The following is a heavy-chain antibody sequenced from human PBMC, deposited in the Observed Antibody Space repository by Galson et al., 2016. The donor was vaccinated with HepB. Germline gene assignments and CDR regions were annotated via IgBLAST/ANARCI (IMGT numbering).Heavy chain of an antibody. CDR2: IYYSGGT. J-gene: IGHJ1*01. CDR3: ARSSRPTYFQH. Sequence: TLSLTCTVSGGSISSGGYYWTWIRQHPGKGLEWIGHIYYSGGTYYNPSLKSRITISVDASKNQFSLNLNSVTAADTAVYYCARSSRPTYFQHWGQGTLVLVSS. CDR1: GGSISSGGYY. V-gene: IGHV4-31*03.